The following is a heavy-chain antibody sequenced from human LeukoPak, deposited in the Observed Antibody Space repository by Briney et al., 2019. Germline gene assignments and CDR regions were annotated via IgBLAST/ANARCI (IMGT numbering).Heavy chain of an antibody. J-gene: IGHJ4*02. CDR3: ASGVMTTVTTSGDY. CDR1: GFTFSSYG. Sequence: PGGSLRLSCAASGFTFSSYGMSWVRQAPGKELEWVSAISGSGGSTYYADSVKGRFTISRDNAKNSLYLQMNSLRAEDTAVYYCASGVMTTVTTSGDYWGQGTLVTVSS. CDR2: ISGSGGST. D-gene: IGHD4-17*01. V-gene: IGHV3-23*01.